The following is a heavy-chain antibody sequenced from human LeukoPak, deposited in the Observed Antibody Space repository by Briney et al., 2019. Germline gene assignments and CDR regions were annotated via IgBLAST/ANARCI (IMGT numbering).Heavy chain of an antibody. V-gene: IGHV4-30-4*01. D-gene: IGHD3-22*01. J-gene: IGHJ4*02. CDR1: GGSISSGDYY. CDR3: ARGLNYYDSSGYYY. CDR2: IYYSGST. Sequence: PSETLSLTCTVSGGSISSGDYYWSWIRQPPGKGLEWIGYIYYSGSTYYNPSLKSRVTISVDTSKNQFSLKLSSVTAADTAVYYCARGLNYYDSSGYYYWGQGTPVTVSS.